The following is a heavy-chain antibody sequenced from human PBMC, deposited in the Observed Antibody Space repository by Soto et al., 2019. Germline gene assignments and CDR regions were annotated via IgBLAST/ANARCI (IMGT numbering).Heavy chain of an antibody. Sequence: GGSLRLSCAASGFTFSSYAMSWVRQAPGKGLEWVSAISGSGGSTYYADSVKGRFTISRDNSKNTLYLQMNSLRAEDTAVYYCAKDRMAIFGVVIAQAPDYWGQGTLVTVSS. CDR1: GFTFSSYA. CDR3: AKDRMAIFGVVIAQAPDY. V-gene: IGHV3-23*01. CDR2: ISGSGGST. D-gene: IGHD3-3*01. J-gene: IGHJ4*02.